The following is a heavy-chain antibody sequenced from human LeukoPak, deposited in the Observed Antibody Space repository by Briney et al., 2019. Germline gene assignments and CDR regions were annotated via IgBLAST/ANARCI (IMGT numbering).Heavy chain of an antibody. J-gene: IGHJ3*02. CDR2: IYYSGST. D-gene: IGHD5-24*01. Sequence: SETLSLTCTVSGGSISSHYWSWIRQPPGKGLEWIGYIYYSGSTNYNPSLKSRVPISVDTSKNQFSLKMSSVTAADTGVYYCARVRDGYNSAFDIWGQGTMVTVSS. CDR1: GGSISSHY. CDR3: ARVRDGYNSAFDI. V-gene: IGHV4-59*11.